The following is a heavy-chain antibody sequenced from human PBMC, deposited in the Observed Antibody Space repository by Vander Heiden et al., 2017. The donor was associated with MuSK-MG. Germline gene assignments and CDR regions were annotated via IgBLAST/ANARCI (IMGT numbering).Heavy chain of an antibody. D-gene: IGHD1-26*01. Sequence: QVQLQESGPGMVKPSETQSLTCTVSGGSISSYYWSWIRQPPGKGLEWIGYIYYSGSTNYNPSLKSRVTISVDTSKNQFSLKLSSVTAADTAVYYCARGHYSAGFDYWGQGTLVTVSS. CDR3: ARGHYSAGFDY. V-gene: IGHV4-59*01. J-gene: IGHJ4*02. CDR1: GGSISSYY. CDR2: IYYSGST.